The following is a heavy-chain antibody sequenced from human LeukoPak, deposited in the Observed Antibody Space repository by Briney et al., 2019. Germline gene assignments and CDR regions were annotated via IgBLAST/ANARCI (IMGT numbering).Heavy chain of an antibody. CDR2: ISSSGSTI. Sequence: PGGSLRLSCAASGFTFSDYYMSWIRQAPGKGLEWVSYISSSGSTIYYADSVKGRFTISRDNAKNSLYLQMNSLRAEDTAVYYCARDLGQYYDTSDNWFDPWGQGTLVTVSS. CDR1: GFTFSDYY. D-gene: IGHD3-22*01. J-gene: IGHJ5*02. V-gene: IGHV3-11*01. CDR3: ARDLGQYYDTSDNWFDP.